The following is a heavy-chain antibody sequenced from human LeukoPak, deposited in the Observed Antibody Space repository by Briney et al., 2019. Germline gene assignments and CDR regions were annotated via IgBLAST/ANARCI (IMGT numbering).Heavy chain of an antibody. Sequence: PSETLSLTCTVSGGSISSGGYYWSWIRQHPGKGLEWIGYIYYSGSTYYNPSLKSRVTISVDTSKNQFSLKLSSVTAADTAVYYCARGAAAADDAFDIWGQGTMVTVSS. V-gene: IGHV4-31*03. CDR1: GGSISSGGYY. CDR2: IYYSGST. J-gene: IGHJ3*02. CDR3: ARGAAAADDAFDI. D-gene: IGHD6-13*01.